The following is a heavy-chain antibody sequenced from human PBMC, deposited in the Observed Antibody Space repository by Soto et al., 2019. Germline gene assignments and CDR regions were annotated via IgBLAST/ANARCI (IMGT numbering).Heavy chain of an antibody. J-gene: IGHJ4*02. CDR2: IDPSDSQT. V-gene: IGHV5-10-1*01. Sequence: ESVKISCKGSGYSLAGYWITWVGQNPGKGLEWMGRIDPSDSQTYYSPSFRGHVTISVTKSITTVFLQWSSLRASDTAMYYCARQIYDSDTGPNFQYYFDSWGQGTPVTVSS. D-gene: IGHD3-22*01. CDR1: GYSLAGYW. CDR3: ARQIYDSDTGPNFQYYFDS.